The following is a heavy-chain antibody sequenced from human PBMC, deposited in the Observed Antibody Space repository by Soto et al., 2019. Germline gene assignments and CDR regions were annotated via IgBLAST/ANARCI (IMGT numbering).Heavy chain of an antibody. Sequence: LRLSCAASGFTFSSYGMHWVRQAPGKGLEWVADFWADGRSNYYADSVKGRFTISRDNSKNTVFLQMNSLRAEDTAVYYCARDLSFGSLDFDYWGRGTLVTVSS. D-gene: IGHD3-16*01. V-gene: IGHV3-33*01. J-gene: IGHJ4*02. CDR3: ARDLSFGSLDFDY. CDR2: FWADGRSN. CDR1: GFTFSSYG.